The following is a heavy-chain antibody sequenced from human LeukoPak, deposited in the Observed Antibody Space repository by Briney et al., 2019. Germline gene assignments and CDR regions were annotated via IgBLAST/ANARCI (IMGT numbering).Heavy chain of an antibody. CDR1: GFTFSNAW. D-gene: IGHD1-26*01. V-gene: IGHV3-15*07. Sequence: PGGSLRLSCAASGFTFSNAWMNWVRQAPGKGLEWVGRIKSKTDGGTTDYAAPVKGRFTISRDDSKNALYLQMNSLRAEDTAVYYCAKLVGATIFDYWGQGTLVTVSS. CDR2: IKSKTDGGTT. J-gene: IGHJ4*02. CDR3: AKLVGATIFDY.